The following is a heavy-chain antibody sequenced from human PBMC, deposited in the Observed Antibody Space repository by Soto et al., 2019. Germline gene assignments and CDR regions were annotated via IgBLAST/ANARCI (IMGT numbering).Heavy chain of an antibody. CDR2: IYPHGGST. V-gene: IGHV1-46*04. J-gene: IGHJ6*04. CDR1: GFTFTAYY. Sequence: QVQLVQSGAEVKKPGASVKVSCKASGFTFTAYYIHWVRQAPGQGLEWLGRIYPHGGSTTYAQKLQGRVTMTSDTSTGTVYMELSSLGSEDTAVYYCGRDRWQLGYYYYGLDVWGKGTTVTVSS. D-gene: IGHD6-6*01. CDR3: GRDRWQLGYYYYGLDV.